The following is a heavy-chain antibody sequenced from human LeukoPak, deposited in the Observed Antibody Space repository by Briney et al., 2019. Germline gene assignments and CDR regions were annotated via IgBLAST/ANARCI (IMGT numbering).Heavy chain of an antibody. V-gene: IGHV4-39*01. J-gene: IGHJ3*02. D-gene: IGHD6-13*01. Sequence: PSQTLSLTCTVSGGSISSSSYYWGWIRQPPGKGLEWIGSIYYSGSTYYNPSLKSRVTISVDTSKNQFSLKLSSVTAADTAVYYCARRVFKDAFDIWGQGTMVTVSS. CDR1: GGSISSSSYY. CDR2: IYYSGST. CDR3: ARRVFKDAFDI.